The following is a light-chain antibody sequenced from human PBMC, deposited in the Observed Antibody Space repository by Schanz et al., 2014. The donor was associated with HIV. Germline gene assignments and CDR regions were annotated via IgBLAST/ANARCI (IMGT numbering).Light chain of an antibody. CDR2: AAS. Sequence: DIQMTQSPSFLTASVGDRVTLTCRASQYISSYLIWYQQKPGKAPKLLIYAASTLQSGVPSRFSGSGSGTDFTLTISSLQPEDFATYYCQQSHSAPWTFGQGTKVEIK. J-gene: IGKJ1*01. CDR3: QQSHSAPWT. CDR1: QYISSY. V-gene: IGKV1-39*01.